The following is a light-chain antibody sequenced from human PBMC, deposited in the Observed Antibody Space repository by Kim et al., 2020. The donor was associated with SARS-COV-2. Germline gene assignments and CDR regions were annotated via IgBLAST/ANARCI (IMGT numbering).Light chain of an antibody. Sequence: SASVGDRVTITCRANQHIGSWLAWYKQKPGTGPILLVYKSSRLQTGVPSRFSGSGSGTDFTLSINSLQPDDFATYFCQHYSSYPYTFGQGTKLEI. V-gene: IGKV1-5*03. CDR2: KSS. J-gene: IGKJ2*01. CDR3: QHYSSYPYT. CDR1: QHIGSW.